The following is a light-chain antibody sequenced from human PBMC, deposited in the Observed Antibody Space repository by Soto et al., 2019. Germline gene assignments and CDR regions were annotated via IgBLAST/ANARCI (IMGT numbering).Light chain of an antibody. V-gene: IGKV3-15*01. J-gene: IGKJ5*01. CDR2: GAS. CDR1: ESVSST. CDR3: QQYTNWPPNT. Sequence: EIVMTQSPATLSVSPGERVTLSCRASESVSSTLAWYQQKPGQAPRLLIYGASTRATGVPARFSGRGSGTEVTLTISSLQSEDFAVYYCQQYTNWPPNTFGQGTRLEIK.